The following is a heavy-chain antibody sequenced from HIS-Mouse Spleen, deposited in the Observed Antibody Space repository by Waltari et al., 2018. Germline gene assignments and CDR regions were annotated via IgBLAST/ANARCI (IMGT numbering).Heavy chain of an antibody. Sequence: QVQLVESGGGVVQPGRSLRLSCAASGFTFSSYGMHWVRQAPGKWREWGAVLLYDGRNKYYADSVKGRFTISRDNSKNTLYLQMNSLRAEDTAVYYCAKVNSGSYYFDYWGQGTLVTVSS. CDR1: GFTFSSYG. D-gene: IGHD1-26*01. V-gene: IGHV3-30*18. CDR2: LLYDGRNK. J-gene: IGHJ4*02. CDR3: AKVNSGSYYFDY.